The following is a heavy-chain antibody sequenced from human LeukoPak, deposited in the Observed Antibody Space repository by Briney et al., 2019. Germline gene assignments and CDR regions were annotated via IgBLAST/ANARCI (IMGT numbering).Heavy chain of an antibody. CDR1: GFTVRDYH. CDR2: IVGSST. J-gene: IGHJ4*02. CDR3: TRDEPGSSWFN. V-gene: IGHV3-23*01. D-gene: IGHD6-19*01. Sequence: GGSLRLSCAASGFTVRDYHMSWIRQAPGKGLDLVSPIVGSSTHNADPVKGRFTISRDNFKNTLNLQMNSLRAEDSAIYYCTRDEPGSSWFNWGQGTLVTVSS.